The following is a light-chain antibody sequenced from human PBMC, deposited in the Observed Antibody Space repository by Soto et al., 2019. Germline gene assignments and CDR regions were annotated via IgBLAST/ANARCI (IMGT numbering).Light chain of an antibody. CDR2: EVT. V-gene: IGLV2-8*01. Sequence: QSVLTQPPSASGSPGQSVAISCTGTSSDVGDYNSVSWYQQHPGKAPKLIIYEVTKRPSGVPDRFSGSKSGNTASLTVSGLQAEDEGDYYCSSYAGCYNLYVFGTGTKVTVL. CDR3: SSYAGCYNLYV. J-gene: IGLJ1*01. CDR1: SSDVGDYNS.